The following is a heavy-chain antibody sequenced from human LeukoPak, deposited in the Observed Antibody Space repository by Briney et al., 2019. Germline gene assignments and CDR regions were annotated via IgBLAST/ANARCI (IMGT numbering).Heavy chain of an antibody. J-gene: IGHJ6*03. CDR3: ARDLGGDFLVSYMDV. CDR2: INHSGST. CDR1: GGSFSGYY. Sequence: SETLSLTCAVYGGSFSGYYWSWIRQPPGKGLEWIGEINHSGSTNYNPSLKSRVTISVDTSKNQFSLKLSSVTAADTAVYYCARDLGGDFLVSYMDVWGKGTTVAVSS. D-gene: IGHD3-10*01. V-gene: IGHV4-34*01.